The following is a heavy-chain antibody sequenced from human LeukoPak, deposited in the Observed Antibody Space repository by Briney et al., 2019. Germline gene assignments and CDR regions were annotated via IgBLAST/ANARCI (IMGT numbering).Heavy chain of an antibody. D-gene: IGHD1-14*01. CDR3: ARHRSNTPGDY. CDR1: GGSISSYY. CDR2: IYYSGST. Sequence: KTSETLSLTCTVSGGSISSYYWSWIRQPPGKGLEWIGYIYYSGSTNYNPSLKSRVTISVDTSKNQFSLKLSSVTAADTAVYYCARHRSNTPGDYWGQGTLVTVSS. J-gene: IGHJ4*02. V-gene: IGHV4-59*08.